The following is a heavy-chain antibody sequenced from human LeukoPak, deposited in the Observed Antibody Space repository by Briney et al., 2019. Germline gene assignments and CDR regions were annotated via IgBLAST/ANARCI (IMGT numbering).Heavy chain of an antibody. D-gene: IGHD1-26*01. CDR2: INPNSGGT. Sequence: KPGASVKVSCKASGYTFTGYYMHWVRQAPGQGLEWMGWINPNSGGTKYAQKFQGRVTMTRDTSISTAYMELSRLRSDDTAVYYCARRGGSYSHSDFWGQGTLVTVSS. CDR1: GYTFTGYY. J-gene: IGHJ4*02. V-gene: IGHV1-2*02. CDR3: ARRGGSYSHSDF.